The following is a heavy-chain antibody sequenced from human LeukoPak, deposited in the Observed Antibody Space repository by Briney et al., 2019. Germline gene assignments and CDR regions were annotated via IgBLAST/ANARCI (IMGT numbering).Heavy chain of an antibody. J-gene: IGHJ4*02. CDR2: ISPYNGNT. Sequence: GASVKVSCKASGYTFTSYGINWVRQAPGQGLEWMGWISPYNGNTKNAQNLQGRVTTTTDTSTSTAYMELRSLRSDDTAVYYCARDQGYCISATCDEIYQFDSWGQGTLVTVSS. V-gene: IGHV1-18*04. CDR1: GYTFTSYG. CDR3: ARDQGYCISATCDEIYQFDS. D-gene: IGHD2-2*01.